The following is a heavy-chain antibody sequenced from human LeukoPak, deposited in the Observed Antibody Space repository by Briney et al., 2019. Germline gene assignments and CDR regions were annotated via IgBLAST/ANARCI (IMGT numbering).Heavy chain of an antibody. CDR2: IYHSGSA. J-gene: IGHJ6*03. Sequence: PSETLSLTCTVSGGSISGSYWSWIRQPPGKGLEWIGSIYHSGSAYYNPSLKSRATISVDTSENQFSLKLTSVTAADTAVYYCARVEGSHYYYHYYMDVWGTGTTVTVSS. V-gene: IGHV4-38-2*02. CDR3: ARVEGSHYYYHYYMDV. CDR1: GGSISGSY.